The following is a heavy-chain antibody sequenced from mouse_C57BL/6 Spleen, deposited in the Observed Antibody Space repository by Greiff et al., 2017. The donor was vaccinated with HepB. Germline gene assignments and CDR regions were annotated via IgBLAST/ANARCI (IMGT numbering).Heavy chain of an antibody. J-gene: IGHJ4*01. CDR1: GFTFSSYA. Sequence: EVQGVESGGGLVKPGGSLKLSCAASGFTFSSYAMSWVRQTPEKRLEWVATISDGGSYTYYPDNVKGRFTISRDNAKNNLYLQMSHLKSEDTAMYYCARDGYDAMDYWGQGTSVTVSS. CDR3: ARDGYDAMDY. CDR2: ISDGGSYT. V-gene: IGHV5-4*01.